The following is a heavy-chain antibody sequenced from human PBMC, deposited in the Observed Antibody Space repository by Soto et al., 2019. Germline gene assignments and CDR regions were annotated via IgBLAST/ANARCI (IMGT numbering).Heavy chain of an antibody. Sequence: EVQLVESGGGLVKPGGSLRLSCAASGFTLSNAWMYWVRQAPGQGLEWVGRIKRQTDGGTTDYAAPVKGRFTISRDDSKNTLYLQMNSLKIEDTAVYYCTSVVAVAGNFLNYFEYWGQGTLVAVSS. CDR1: GFTLSNAW. CDR3: TSVVAVAGNFLNYFEY. V-gene: IGHV3-15*01. D-gene: IGHD6-19*01. CDR2: IKRQTDGGTT. J-gene: IGHJ4*02.